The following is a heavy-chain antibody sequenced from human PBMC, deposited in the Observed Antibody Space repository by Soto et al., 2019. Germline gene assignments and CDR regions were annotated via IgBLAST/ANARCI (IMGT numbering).Heavy chain of an antibody. D-gene: IGHD4-17*01. CDR2: TYYRSKWYN. Sequence: SPTLSLTCAISGDSVSSNSAAWNWIRQSPSRGLEWLGRTYYRSKWYNDYAVSVKSRITINPDTSKNQFSLQLNSVTPEDTAVYYCARGGYGDYHYYYYYMDVWGKGTTVTVSS. J-gene: IGHJ6*03. V-gene: IGHV6-1*01. CDR3: ARGGYGDYHYYYYYMDV. CDR1: GDSVSSNSAA.